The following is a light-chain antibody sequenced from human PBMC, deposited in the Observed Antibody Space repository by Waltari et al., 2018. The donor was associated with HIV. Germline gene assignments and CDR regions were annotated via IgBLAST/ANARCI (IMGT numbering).Light chain of an antibody. CDR3: QSADTSLSYYV. V-gene: IGLV3-25*03. CDR2: KRT. CDR1: ALRDQY. J-gene: IGLJ1*01. Sequence: SYELTQPPSVSVLPGQTARITCSGDALRDQYVSWYKQKPGQAPVLVMSKRTERPSGIPERFFGSTSGTSVTLIISGVQAEDEADYYCQSADTSLSYYVFGTGTKVSVL.